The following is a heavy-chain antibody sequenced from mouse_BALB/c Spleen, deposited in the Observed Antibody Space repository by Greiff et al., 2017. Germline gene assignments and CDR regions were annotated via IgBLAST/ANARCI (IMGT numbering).Heavy chain of an antibody. V-gene: IGHV3-2*02. Sequence: EVQRVESGPGLVKPSQSLSLTCTVTGYSITSDYAWNWIRQFPGNKLEWMGYISYSGSTSYNPSLKSRISITRDTSKNQFFLQLNSVTTEDTATYYCATIYYYGSGFAYWGQGTLVTVSA. CDR2: ISYSGST. CDR3: ATIYYYGSGFAY. CDR1: GYSITSDYA. D-gene: IGHD1-1*01. J-gene: IGHJ3*01.